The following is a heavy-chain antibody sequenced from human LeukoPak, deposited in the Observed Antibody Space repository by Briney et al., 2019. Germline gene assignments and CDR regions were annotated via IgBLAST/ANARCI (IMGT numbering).Heavy chain of an antibody. CDR2: INAYNGNT. CDR3: ARFISGYYYYFDY. CDR1: GYTFTGYG. Sequence: ASVKVPCKASGYTFTGYGITWVRQAPGQGLEWMGWINAYNGNTDYSQKLQGRVTMTTDTSTSTAYMELRSLRSDDTAVYYCARFISGYYYYFDYWGQGTLVTVSS. D-gene: IGHD5-12*01. J-gene: IGHJ4*02. V-gene: IGHV1-18*01.